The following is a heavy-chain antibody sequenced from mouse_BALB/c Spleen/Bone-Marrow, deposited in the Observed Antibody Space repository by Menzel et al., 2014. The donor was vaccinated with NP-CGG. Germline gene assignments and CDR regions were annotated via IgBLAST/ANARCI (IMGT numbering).Heavy chain of an antibody. CDR1: GFNIKDTY. CDR3: ASYYRYSFDY. CDR2: IGPANGNT. D-gene: IGHD2-14*01. V-gene: IGHV14-3*02. J-gene: IGHJ2*01. Sequence: EVQLQQSGAELVKPGASVKLSCTGSGFNIKDTYMHWVKQRPEQGLEWIGRIGPANGNTKYDPKFQGKATITADTSSNTAYLQLSSLTSEDTAVYYCASYYRYSFDYWGQGTTLTVSS.